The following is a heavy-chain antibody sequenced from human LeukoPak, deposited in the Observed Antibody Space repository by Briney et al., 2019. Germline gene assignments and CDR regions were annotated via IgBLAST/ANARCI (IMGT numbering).Heavy chain of an antibody. Sequence: SVKVSCKASGGTFSSYAISWVRQAPGQGLEWMGGIIPIFGTANYAQKFQGRVTITADESTSTAYMELSSLRSEDTAVYYCARVGYCCSTSCYSYFDYWGQGTLVTVSS. D-gene: IGHD2-2*01. CDR2: IIPIFGTA. V-gene: IGHV1-69*13. CDR3: ARVGYCCSTSCYSYFDY. J-gene: IGHJ4*02. CDR1: GGTFSSYA.